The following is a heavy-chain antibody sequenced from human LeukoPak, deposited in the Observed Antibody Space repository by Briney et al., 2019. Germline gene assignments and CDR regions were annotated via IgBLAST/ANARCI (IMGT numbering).Heavy chain of an antibody. V-gene: IGHV4-34*01. CDR3: ARGPPRKPRYSGYDCCPIHFDY. CDR2: INHSGST. J-gene: IGHJ4*02. CDR1: GGSFSGYY. Sequence: PSETLSLTCAVYGGSFSGYYWSWIRQPPGKGLEWIGEINHSGSTNYNPSLKSRVTISVDTSKNQFSLKLSSVTAVDTAVYYCARGPPRKPRYSGYDCCPIHFDYWGQGTLVTVSS. D-gene: IGHD5-12*01.